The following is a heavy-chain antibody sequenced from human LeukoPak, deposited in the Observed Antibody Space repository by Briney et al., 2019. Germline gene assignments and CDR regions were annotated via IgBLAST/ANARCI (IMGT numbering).Heavy chain of an antibody. CDR3: ARLSSWPDAFDV. D-gene: IGHD2-2*01. V-gene: IGHV4-39*01. CDR2: MFYSGNS. Sequence: SETLSLTCTVSGGSINRSSYYWAWIRQPPGKGLEWIGSMFYSGNSYYNPSLKSRVTISVDTSKNQFSLKLSSVTAADTAVYYCARLSSWPDAFDVWGQGTMVTVSS. J-gene: IGHJ3*01. CDR1: GGSINRSSYY.